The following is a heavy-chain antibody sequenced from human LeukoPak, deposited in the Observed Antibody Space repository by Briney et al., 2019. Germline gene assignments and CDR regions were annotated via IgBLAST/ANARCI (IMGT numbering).Heavy chain of an antibody. V-gene: IGHV3-23*01. D-gene: IGHD2-15*01. J-gene: IGHJ4*02. CDR2: ISNNGGYT. CDR3: AKQLGYCSDGSCYFPY. Sequence: GGSLRLSCAASGFTFSGSWMSWVRQAPGKGLEWVSAISNNGGYTYYADSVQGRFTISRDNSKSTLCLQMNSLRAEDTAVYYCAKQLGYCSDGSCYFPYWGQGTLVTVSS. CDR1: GFTFSGSW.